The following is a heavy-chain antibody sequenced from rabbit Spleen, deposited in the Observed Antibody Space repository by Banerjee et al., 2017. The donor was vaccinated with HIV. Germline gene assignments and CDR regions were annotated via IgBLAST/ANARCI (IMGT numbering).Heavy chain of an antibody. Sequence: QEQLVESGGGLVQPEGSLTLACTASGFSFSDSYYMCWVRQAPGKGLEWIACIDTGFGGTTYYASWAKGRFTISKTSSTTVTLQMTSLTAADTATYFCATYVDYDGDFNLWGQGTLVTVS. CDR1: GFSFSDSYY. CDR3: ATYVDYDGDFNL. CDR2: IDTGFGGTT. D-gene: IGHD2-1*01. J-gene: IGHJ4*01. V-gene: IGHV1S45*01.